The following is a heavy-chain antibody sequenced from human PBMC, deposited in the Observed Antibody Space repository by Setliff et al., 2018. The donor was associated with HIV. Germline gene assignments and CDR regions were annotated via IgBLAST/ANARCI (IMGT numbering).Heavy chain of an antibody. D-gene: IGHD2-2*01. CDR1: GGSISSSSYY. J-gene: IGHJ6*03. Sequence: NPSETLSLTCTVSGGSISSSSYYWGWIRQPPGKGLEWIGSIHESGSTHYNPSLKSRVTISVDTSKNQFSLKLSSVTAADTAVYYCGNQAVVPADMDYYYYIDVWGKGTTVTVSS. CDR3: GNQAVVPADMDYYYYIDV. CDR2: IHESGST. V-gene: IGHV4-39*01.